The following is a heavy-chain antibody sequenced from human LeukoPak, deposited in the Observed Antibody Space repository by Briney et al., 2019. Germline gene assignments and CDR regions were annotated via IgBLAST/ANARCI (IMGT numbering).Heavy chain of an antibody. CDR1: GGSISSSSYY. Sequence: PGGSLSLTCSVSGGSISSSSYYWGWIRQPPGKGLEWIGTFHYSGSTYYNPSLKSRVTISVNMSKNQFSLKLISVTAADTAVYYCARLYRKTYKWNDQPDYWGQGTLVTVSS. V-gene: IGHV4-39*07. D-gene: IGHD1-20*01. CDR3: ARLYRKTYKWNDQPDY. CDR2: FHYSGST. J-gene: IGHJ4*02.